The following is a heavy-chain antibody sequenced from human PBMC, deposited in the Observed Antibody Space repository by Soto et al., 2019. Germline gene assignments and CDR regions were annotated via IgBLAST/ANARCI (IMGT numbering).Heavy chain of an antibody. CDR2: IYYSGST. D-gene: IGHD2-21*02. Sequence: SETLSLTCTVSGGSISSGGYYWSWIRQHPGKGLEWIGYIYYSGSTYYNPSLKSRVTISVDTSKNQFSLKLSSVTAADTAVYYCARDREGTANDLTFDYWGQGALVTVSS. CDR3: ARDREGTANDLTFDY. V-gene: IGHV4-31*03. CDR1: GGSISSGGYY. J-gene: IGHJ4*02.